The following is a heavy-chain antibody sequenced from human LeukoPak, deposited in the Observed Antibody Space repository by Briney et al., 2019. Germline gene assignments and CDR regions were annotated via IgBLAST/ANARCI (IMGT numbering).Heavy chain of an antibody. J-gene: IGHJ6*03. D-gene: IGHD3-10*01. CDR3: ARAGSGRYYYYMDV. V-gene: IGHV1-18*04. CDR1: GYTFAIYG. Sequence: ASVRLSCKASGYTFAIYGISWVRQAPGPGLEWMGWISSDNGYTNYAQKFQGRVTMTTDTSTNTAYMELRSLRSDDTAVYYCARAGSGRYYYYMDVCGKGTTVTVSS. CDR2: ISSDNGYT.